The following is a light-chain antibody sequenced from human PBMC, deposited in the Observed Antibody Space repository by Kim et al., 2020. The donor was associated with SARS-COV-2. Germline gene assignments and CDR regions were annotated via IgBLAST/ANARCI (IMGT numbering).Light chain of an antibody. V-gene: IGKV1-12*01. CDR2: AAA. CDR1: QRSSIW. J-gene: IGKJ5*01. Sequence: ASGGDRVTITCRERQRSSIWLAWYQQKPGKAPNLLIYAAADLQSGVPSRFSGSGSGTQFTLTITSLQPEDSATYYCQQSKSFPITFGQGTRLEIK. CDR3: QQSKSFPIT.